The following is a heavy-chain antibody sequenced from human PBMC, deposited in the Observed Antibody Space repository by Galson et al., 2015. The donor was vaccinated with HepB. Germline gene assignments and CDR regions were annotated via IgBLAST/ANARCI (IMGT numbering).Heavy chain of an antibody. CDR2: INSDGSST. CDR3: ARGYMDV. Sequence: SLRLSCAVSEFTFRSYWMHWVRQAQGKGLEWVSRINSDGSSTNYADSVKGRFTISRDNAKNTLYLQMNSLRAEDTAVYYCARGYMDVWGKGTTVIVSS. J-gene: IGHJ6*03. V-gene: IGHV3-74*01. CDR1: EFTFRSYW.